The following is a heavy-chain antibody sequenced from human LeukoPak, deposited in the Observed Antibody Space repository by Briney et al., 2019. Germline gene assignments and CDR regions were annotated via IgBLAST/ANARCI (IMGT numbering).Heavy chain of an antibody. V-gene: IGHV1-2*02. D-gene: IGHD2-15*01. J-gene: IGHJ4*02. CDR2: INPNSGGT. CDR3: ARGNYCSGVTCYGDFDY. CDR1: GYTFTDYY. Sequence: ASVKVSCKASGYTFTDYYMYWVRQAPGQGLEWMGWINPNSGGTNYAQKFQGRVTMTRDTSIRAAYMELNRLRSGDTAVFYCARGNYCSGVTCYGDFDYWGQGTLVTVSS.